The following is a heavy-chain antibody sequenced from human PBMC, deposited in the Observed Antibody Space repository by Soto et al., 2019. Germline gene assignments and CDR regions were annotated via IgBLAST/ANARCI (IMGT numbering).Heavy chain of an antibody. V-gene: IGHV3-23*01. D-gene: IGHD6-13*01. CDR2: ISGSGGST. CDR1: GFTFTSYA. J-gene: IGHJ3*02. CDR3: AKEGSSRGGAFDI. Sequence: EVQLLESGGGLLQPGGSLRLSFAASGFTFTSYAMSWFPKAPGKGLEWVSAISGSGGSTYYADSVKGRFTISRDNSKNTLYLQMNSLRAEDTAVYYCAKEGSSRGGAFDIWGQGTMVTVSS.